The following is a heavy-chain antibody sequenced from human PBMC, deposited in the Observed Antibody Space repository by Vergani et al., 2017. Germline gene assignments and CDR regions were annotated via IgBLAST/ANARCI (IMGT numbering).Heavy chain of an antibody. D-gene: IGHD6-6*01. CDR3: ARSSNIPYSSPWGYCYYMDV. CDR2: IYYSGST. J-gene: IGHJ6*03. CDR1: GSSISSYY. V-gene: IGHV4-59*01. Sequence: QVQLQESGPGLVKPSETLSLTCTVSGSSISSYYWSWIRQPPGTGLEWIGYIYYSGSTNYNPSLKSRVTISVDTSKNQFSLKLSSVTAADTAVYYCARSSNIPYSSPWGYCYYMDVWGKGTMVTGSS.